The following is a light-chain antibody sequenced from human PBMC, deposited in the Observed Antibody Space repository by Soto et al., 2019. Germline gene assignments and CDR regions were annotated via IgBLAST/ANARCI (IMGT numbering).Light chain of an antibody. CDR2: GAS. Sequence: ENVLTQSPGTLSLSPGDRATLSCRASQSVSRDYLAWFQHKTGQAPRLLVHGASNRATGIPDRFSGSGSGTDFTLTISRLEPEDFAVYYCHQYATDPLTFGGGTKVEI. V-gene: IGKV3-20*01. CDR3: HQYATDPLT. J-gene: IGKJ4*01. CDR1: QSVSRDY.